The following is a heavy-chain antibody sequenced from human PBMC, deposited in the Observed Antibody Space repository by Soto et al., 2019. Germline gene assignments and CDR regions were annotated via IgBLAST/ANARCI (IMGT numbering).Heavy chain of an antibody. J-gene: IGHJ3*01. CDR2: ISPGADVS. CDR3: VRRAITATTKWGAFDV. V-gene: IGHV3-23*01. CDR1: GFTFSSFV. D-gene: IGHD1-20*01. Sequence: EVQLLESGGGLVQPGGSLRLSCAASGFTFSSFVMNWVRQAPGKGLEWVSTISPGADVSHYTDSVKGRFTISRDNSRRTLHLQMESLRVEDAAVYLCVRRAITATTKWGAFDVWGQGTAVTVSS.